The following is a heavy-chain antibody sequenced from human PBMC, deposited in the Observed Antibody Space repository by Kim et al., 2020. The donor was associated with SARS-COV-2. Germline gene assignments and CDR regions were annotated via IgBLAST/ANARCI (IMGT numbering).Heavy chain of an antibody. D-gene: IGHD1-26*01. V-gene: IGHV3-33*01. CDR3: AREWEVSEPYGMDV. CDR2: IWYDGSNK. CDR1: GFTFSSYG. Sequence: GGSLRLSCEASGFTFSSYGMHWVRQAPGKGLEWVPVIWYDGSNKFYADSVKGRFTISRDNSKDTLYLQMNSLRAEDTAVYYCAREWEVSEPYGMDVWGQGTTVTVSS. J-gene: IGHJ6*02.